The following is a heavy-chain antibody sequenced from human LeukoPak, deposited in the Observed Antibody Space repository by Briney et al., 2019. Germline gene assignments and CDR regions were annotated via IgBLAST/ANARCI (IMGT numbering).Heavy chain of an antibody. Sequence: ASVKVSCKASGYTFTSYGISWVRQAPGQGLEWMGWINPNSGGTNYAQKFQGRVTMTRDTFISTAYMELSRLRSDDTAVYYCARANYRIQLWLTNYWGQGTLVTVSS. D-gene: IGHD5-18*01. CDR1: GYTFTSYG. CDR2: INPNSGGT. V-gene: IGHV1-2*02. J-gene: IGHJ4*02. CDR3: ARANYRIQLWLTNY.